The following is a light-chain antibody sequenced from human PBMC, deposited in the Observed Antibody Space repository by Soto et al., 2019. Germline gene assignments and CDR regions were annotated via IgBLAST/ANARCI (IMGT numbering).Light chain of an antibody. J-gene: IGLJ2*01. CDR1: SSNIGSNT. Sequence: QSVLTQPPSASGTPGQRVTISCAGSSSNIGSNTVNWYQQLPGTAPKLLIYRNNQRPPGVPDRFSGSKSGTSASLAISGLQPEDEADYYCAAWDHSLNGPVFGGGTKLTVL. CDR2: RNN. V-gene: IGLV1-44*01. CDR3: AAWDHSLNGPV.